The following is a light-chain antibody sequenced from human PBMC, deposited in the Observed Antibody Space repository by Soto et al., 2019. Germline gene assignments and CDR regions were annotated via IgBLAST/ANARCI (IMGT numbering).Light chain of an antibody. CDR1: STDVGGHYY. CDR3: TSYTSTSSYVA. J-gene: IGLJ2*01. CDR2: DVT. V-gene: IGLV2-14*03. Sequence: QSVLTQPASVSGSPGQSITISCTGTSTDVGGHYYVSWYQQHPGKAPKLIIYDVTDRPSGVSHRFSGSKSGNTASLTISWLRTEDEADYYCTSYTSTSSYVAVGGGTKVTVL.